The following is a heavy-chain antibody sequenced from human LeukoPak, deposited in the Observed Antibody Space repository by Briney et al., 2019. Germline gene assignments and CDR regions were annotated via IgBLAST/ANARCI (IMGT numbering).Heavy chain of an antibody. V-gene: IGHV3-30*18. Sequence: GRSLRLSCAASGFTFSSYGMHWVRQAPGKGLEWVAVISYDGSNKYYADSVKGRFTISRDNSKNTLYLQMNSLRAEDTAVYYCAKGDAFDIWGQGTMVTVSS. CDR3: AKGDAFDI. CDR1: GFTFSSYG. J-gene: IGHJ3*02. CDR2: ISYDGSNK.